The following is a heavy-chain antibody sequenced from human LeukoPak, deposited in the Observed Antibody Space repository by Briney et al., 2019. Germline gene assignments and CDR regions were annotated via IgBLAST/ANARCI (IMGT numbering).Heavy chain of an antibody. D-gene: IGHD3-10*01. CDR3: AKVMVRGVIEDYYYYYGMDV. CDR1: GFTFSSYG. CDR2: ISYDGSNK. J-gene: IGHJ6*02. V-gene: IGHV3-30*18. Sequence: HPGGSLRLSCAASGFTFSSYGMHWVRQAPDKGLEWVAVISYDGSNKYYADSVKGRFTISRDNSKNTLYLQMNSLRAEDTAVYYCAKVMVRGVIEDYYYYYGMDVWGQGTTVTVSS.